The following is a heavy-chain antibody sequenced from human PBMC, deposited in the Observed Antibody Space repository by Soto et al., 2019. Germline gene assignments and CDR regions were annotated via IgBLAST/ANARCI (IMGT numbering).Heavy chain of an antibody. Sequence: PGGSLRLSCAASGFTFSNYAMSWVHQAPGRGPEWVSGISSSGGSTYYADSVKGRFTISRDHSKNTLSLQMNGLRAEDTAVYYCAKVTKRAAAGRYEYYKYGMDVWGQGTTVTVSS. CDR3: AKVTKRAAAGRYEYYKYGMDV. V-gene: IGHV3-23*01. CDR1: GFTFSNYA. D-gene: IGHD6-13*01. J-gene: IGHJ6*02. CDR2: ISSSGGST.